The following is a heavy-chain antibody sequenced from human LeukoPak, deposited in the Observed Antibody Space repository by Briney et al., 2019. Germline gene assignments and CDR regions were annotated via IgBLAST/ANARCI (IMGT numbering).Heavy chain of an antibody. CDR1: GFTFSSYG. V-gene: IGHV3-30*02. D-gene: IGHD4-17*01. Sequence: GGSLRLSCAASGFTFSSYGMHWVRQAPGKGLEWVAFKRYDGSNKYYADSVKGRFTISRDNSKNTLYLQMNSLRAEDTAVYYCAREGTTVTNGVFDYWGQGTLVTVSS. J-gene: IGHJ4*02. CDR2: KRYDGSNK. CDR3: AREGTTVTNGVFDY.